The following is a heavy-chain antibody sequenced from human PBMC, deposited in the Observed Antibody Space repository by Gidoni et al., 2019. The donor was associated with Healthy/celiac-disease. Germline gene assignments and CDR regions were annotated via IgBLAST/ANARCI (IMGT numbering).Heavy chain of an antibody. D-gene: IGHD2-2*01. V-gene: IGHV3-11*06. CDR3: ARGGYCSSTSCYADASDY. Sequence: QVQLVESGGGLVKPGGSLRLSCAASGFTFSYYYVCWIRQAPGKGLEWVSYISSSSSYTNYADSVKGRFTISRDNAKNSLYLQMNSLRAEDTAVYYCARGGYCSSTSCYADASDYWGQGTLVTVSS. CDR1: GFTFSYYY. J-gene: IGHJ4*02. CDR2: ISSSSSYT.